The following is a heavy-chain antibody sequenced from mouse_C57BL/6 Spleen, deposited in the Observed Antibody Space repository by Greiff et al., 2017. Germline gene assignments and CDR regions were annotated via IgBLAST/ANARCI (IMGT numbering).Heavy chain of an antibody. CDR1: GYTFTSYW. D-gene: IGHD2-12*01. J-gene: IGHJ2*01. CDR3: ARGKDNYGYYFDY. V-gene: IGHV1-72*01. CDR2: IDPNIGGT. Sequence: QVQLQQPGAELVKPGASVKLSCKASGYTFTSYWMHWVKQRPGRGLEWIGRIDPNIGGTKYTETFKSKATLTVAKPTSTAYMQLSSLTSEDAAVYYCARGKDNYGYYFDYWGQGTTLTVSS.